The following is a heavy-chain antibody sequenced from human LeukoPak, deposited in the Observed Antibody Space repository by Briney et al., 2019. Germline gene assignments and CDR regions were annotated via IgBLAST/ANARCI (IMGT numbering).Heavy chain of an antibody. CDR2: IYSDVST. Sequence: GGSLRLSCAASGFTVSSNYMSWVRQAPGKGLEWVSVIYSDVSTYYADSVKGRFTISRHNSKNTLYLQMNSLRAEDTAVYYCARGGSSGSWFDPWGQGTLVTVSS. CDR3: ARGGSSGSWFDP. D-gene: IGHD6-13*01. CDR1: GFTVSSNY. V-gene: IGHV3-53*04. J-gene: IGHJ5*02.